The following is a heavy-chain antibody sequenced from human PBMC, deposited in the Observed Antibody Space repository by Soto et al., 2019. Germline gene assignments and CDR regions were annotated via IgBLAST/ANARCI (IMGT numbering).Heavy chain of an antibody. D-gene: IGHD1-26*01. Sequence: EVQLVESGGGLVQPGGSLRLSCAASGFTFSSYSMNWVRQAPGKGLEWVSYISSSSSTIYYADSVKGRFTISRDNAKNSLYLQMNSLRDEDTAVYYCARGRELVGGSGYFDYWGQGTLVTVSS. CDR3: ARGRELVGGSGYFDY. CDR1: GFTFSSYS. CDR2: ISSSSSTI. V-gene: IGHV3-48*02. J-gene: IGHJ4*02.